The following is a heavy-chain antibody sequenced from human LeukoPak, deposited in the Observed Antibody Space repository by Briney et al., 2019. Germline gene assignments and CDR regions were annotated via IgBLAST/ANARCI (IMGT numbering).Heavy chain of an antibody. V-gene: IGHV3-23*01. D-gene: IGHD3-16*01. CDR1: GFTFGSSA. CDR3: GKGGGAADY. CDR2: ISGRGDDT. J-gene: IGHJ4*02. Sequence: GGSLRLSCAASGFTFGSSAMSWVRQTPGKGLEWVSAISGRGDDTFHADSVKGRFTISRDNSKNTLYLQMNSLRAGDTAVYYCGKGGGAADYWGQGTLVTVSS.